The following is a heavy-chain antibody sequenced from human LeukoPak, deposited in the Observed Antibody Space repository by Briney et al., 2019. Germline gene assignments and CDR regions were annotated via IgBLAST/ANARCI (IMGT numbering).Heavy chain of an antibody. V-gene: IGHV1-2*02. CDR3: ARQTFDSSGYTNDY. CDR1: GYTFTGYY. D-gene: IGHD3-22*01. J-gene: IGHJ4*02. CDR2: INPNSGGT. Sequence: GASVKVSCKASGYTFTGYYMHWVRQAPGQGLEWMGWINPNSGGTNYAQKFQGRVTMTRDTSISTAYMELGRLRSDDTAVYYCARQTFDSSGYTNDYWGQGTLVTVSS.